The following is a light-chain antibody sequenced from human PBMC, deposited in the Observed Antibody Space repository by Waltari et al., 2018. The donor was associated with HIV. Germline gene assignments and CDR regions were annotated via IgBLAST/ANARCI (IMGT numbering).Light chain of an antibody. Sequence: EKVMTQSPVTLFVSPGERATLLCRASQSVGSDLAWYQQRPGQAPRLLIYGASTRATGIPARFSGSGSGTEFTLTISSLQSEDFAVYYCQQYNDWPPGYTFGQGTKLQIK. CDR3: QQYNDWPPGYT. V-gene: IGKV3-15*01. J-gene: IGKJ2*01. CDR1: QSVGSD. CDR2: GAS.